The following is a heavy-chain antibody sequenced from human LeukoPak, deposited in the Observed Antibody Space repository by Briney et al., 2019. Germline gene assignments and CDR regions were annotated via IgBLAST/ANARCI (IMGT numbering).Heavy chain of an antibody. CDR2: INHSGST. Sequence: SETLSLTCAVYGGSFSGYYRSWIRQPPGKGLEWIGEINHSGSTNYNPSLKSRVTISVDTSKNQFSLKLSSVTAADTAVYYCAGDVPAAPRWNWFDPWGQGTLVTVSS. CDR3: AGDVPAAPRWNWFDP. D-gene: IGHD2-2*01. V-gene: IGHV4-34*01. J-gene: IGHJ5*02. CDR1: GGSFSGYY.